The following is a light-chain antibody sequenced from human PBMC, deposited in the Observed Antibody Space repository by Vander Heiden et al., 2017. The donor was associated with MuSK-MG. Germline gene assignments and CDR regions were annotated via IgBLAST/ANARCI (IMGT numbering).Light chain of an antibody. CDR2: EAS. J-gene: IGKJ3*01. Sequence: DIQMTQSPSSLSASVGDRVTITCQASQDISNSLNWYQQKPGKAPKLLIYEASFLDTGVPSRFSGSGSGTDFSLIINSLQPDDIATYYCQQYDNFRGTFGPGTKVDLK. CDR3: QQYDNFRGT. CDR1: QDISNS. V-gene: IGKV1-33*01.